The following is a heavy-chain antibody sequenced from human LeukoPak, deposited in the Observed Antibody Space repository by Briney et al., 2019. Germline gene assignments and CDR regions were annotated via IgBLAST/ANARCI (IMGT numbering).Heavy chain of an antibody. Sequence: ASVKVSCKVSGYTLSELSIHWVRQPPGKGLEWVGSFNPEDGETYSAQTFQGRLILTQDTSTDTAYMELRTQRSEDTAVFYCAASFLRFSADFDYWGQGTLVTVSS. CDR1: GYTLSELS. CDR2: FNPEDGET. J-gene: IGHJ4*02. CDR3: AASFLRFSADFDY. D-gene: IGHD1-26*01. V-gene: IGHV1-24*01.